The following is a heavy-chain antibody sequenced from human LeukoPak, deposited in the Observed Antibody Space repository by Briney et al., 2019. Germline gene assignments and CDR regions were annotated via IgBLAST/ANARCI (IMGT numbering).Heavy chain of an antibody. CDR3: ARVKAMVDFDY. CDR2: MNPNSGNT. CDR1: GYTFTSYD. D-gene: IGHD5-18*01. Sequence: GASVKVSCKASGYTFTSYDINWVRQATGQGLEWMGWMNPNSGNTGYAQKFQGRVTITRNTSISTAYMELSSLRSEDTAVYYCARVKAMVDFDYWGQGTLVTVSS. V-gene: IGHV1-8*03. J-gene: IGHJ4*02.